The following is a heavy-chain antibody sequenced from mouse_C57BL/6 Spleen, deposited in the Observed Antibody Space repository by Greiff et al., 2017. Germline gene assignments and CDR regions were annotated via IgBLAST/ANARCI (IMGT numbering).Heavy chain of an antibody. D-gene: IGHD4-1*01. CDR2: IYWDDDK. Sequence: QVTLKESGPGILQSSQTLSLTCSFSGFSLSTSGMGVSWIRQPSGKGLEWLAHIYWDDDKRYNPSLKSRLTISKDTSRNQVFLKISSVDTADTATDYCARRGDWDPYWYFDVWGTGTTVTVSS. V-gene: IGHV8-12*01. CDR3: ARRGDWDPYWYFDV. J-gene: IGHJ1*03. CDR1: GFSLSTSGMG.